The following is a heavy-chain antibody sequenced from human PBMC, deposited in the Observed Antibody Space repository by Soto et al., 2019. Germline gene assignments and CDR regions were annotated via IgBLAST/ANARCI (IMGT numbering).Heavy chain of an antibody. CDR3: ARGKDDWLLYYYYYGMDV. CDR1: GGSISSGNW. J-gene: IGHJ6*02. V-gene: IGHV4-4*02. CDR2: IYHSGST. Sequence: SETLSVTCAVPGGSISSGNWWSWVRQPPGKGLEWIGEIYHSGSTNYNPSLKSRVTISVDKSKNQFSLKLSSVTAADTAVYYCARGKDDWLLYYYYYGMDVWGQGTTVTVSS. D-gene: IGHD3-9*01.